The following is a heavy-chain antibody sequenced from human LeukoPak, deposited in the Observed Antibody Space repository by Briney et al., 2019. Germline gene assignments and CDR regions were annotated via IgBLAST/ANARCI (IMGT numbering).Heavy chain of an antibody. J-gene: IGHJ3*02. V-gene: IGHV1-2*06. CDR1: GYTFTGYY. D-gene: IGHD1-26*01. CDR2: MNPDSGGT. Sequence: ASVKVSCTASGYTFTGYYIHWVRQAPGQGLEWMGRMNPDSGGTNYAQKYQGRVTLTRDTSIGTAYMEVTRLRSDDTAVYYCAKDMGAQDAFDIWGQGTMVTVSS. CDR3: AKDMGAQDAFDI.